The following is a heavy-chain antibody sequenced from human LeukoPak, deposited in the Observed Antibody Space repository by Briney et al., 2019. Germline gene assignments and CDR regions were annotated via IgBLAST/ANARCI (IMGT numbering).Heavy chain of an antibody. CDR3: ARARNYYDSSGYPGYFQH. Sequence: SETLSLTCAVYGGSFSGYYWSWIRQPPGKGLEWIGEINHSGSTNYNPSLKSRVTISVDTSKNQFSLKLSSVTAADTAVYYCARARNYYDSSGYPGYFQHWGQGTLVTV. D-gene: IGHD3-22*01. CDR2: INHSGST. J-gene: IGHJ1*01. CDR1: GGSFSGYY. V-gene: IGHV4-34*01.